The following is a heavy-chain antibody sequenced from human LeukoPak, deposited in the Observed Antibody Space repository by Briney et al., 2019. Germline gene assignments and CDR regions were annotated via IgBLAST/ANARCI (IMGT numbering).Heavy chain of an antibody. J-gene: IGHJ4*02. Sequence: KPSETLSLTCTVSGGSVSSGSYYWSWIRQPPGKGLEWIGYIYYSGSTNYNPTLKSRVTISVDTSKNRFSLRLSSVTAADTAMYYCARRRPNYGDYDYWGQGTLVTVSS. D-gene: IGHD4-17*01. CDR1: GGSVSSGSYY. V-gene: IGHV4-61*01. CDR2: IYYSGST. CDR3: ARRRPNYGDYDY.